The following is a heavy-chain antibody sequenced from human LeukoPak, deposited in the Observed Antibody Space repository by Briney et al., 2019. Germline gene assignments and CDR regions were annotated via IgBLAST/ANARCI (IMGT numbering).Heavy chain of an antibody. CDR1: GGSFSGYY. CDR3: ARGYGLHFDY. Sequence: SESLSLTCAVYGGSFSGYYWSWIRQPPGKGLEWIGEINHSGNTNYNPSLMSRVTLSVDTSKNQFSLKLTSVTAADTAVYYCARGYGLHFDYWGQGTLVTVSS. CDR2: INHSGNT. V-gene: IGHV4-34*01. D-gene: IGHD4-17*01. J-gene: IGHJ4*02.